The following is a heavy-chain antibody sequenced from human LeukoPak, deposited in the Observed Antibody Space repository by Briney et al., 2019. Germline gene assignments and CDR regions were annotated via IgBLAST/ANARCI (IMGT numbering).Heavy chain of an antibody. Sequence: SETLSLTCTVSGGSISSYYWSWIRQPAGKGLEWIGRIHTSGSTDYNPSLKSRVTISVDTSKNQFSLRLSSVTAADTAVYYCASTITAAGTAGWFDPWGQGTLITVSS. J-gene: IGHJ5*02. V-gene: IGHV4-4*07. CDR2: IHTSGST. D-gene: IGHD6-13*01. CDR3: ASTITAAGTAGWFDP. CDR1: GGSISSYY.